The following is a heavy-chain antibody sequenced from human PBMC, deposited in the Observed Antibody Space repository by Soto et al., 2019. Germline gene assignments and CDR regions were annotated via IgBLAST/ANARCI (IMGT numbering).Heavy chain of an antibody. CDR1: GYTFTSYA. J-gene: IGHJ3*02. CDR2: INAGNGNT. Sequence: QVQLVQSGAEVKKPGASVKVSCKASGYTFTSYAMHWVRQAPGQRLEWMGWINAGNGNTKYSQKFQGRVTITRDTSASTAYMELSSLRSEYTAVYYCATGDWLPDAFDIWGQGTMVTVSS. V-gene: IGHV1-3*01. D-gene: IGHD3-9*01. CDR3: ATGDWLPDAFDI.